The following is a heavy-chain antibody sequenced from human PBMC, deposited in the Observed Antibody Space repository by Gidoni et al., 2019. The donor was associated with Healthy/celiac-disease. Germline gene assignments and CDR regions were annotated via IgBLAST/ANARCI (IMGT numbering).Heavy chain of an antibody. CDR2: MNPNRGNK. Sequence: QVQLVQSGAEVTKPGASVKVSCKASGYTFTSYDINWVRQATGQGLEWMGWMNPNRGNKGYAQKFQGRVTMTRNTSISTAYMELSSRRSEDTAVYYCARDSSSSVYWFDPWGQGTLVTVSS. D-gene: IGHD6-6*01. V-gene: IGHV1-8*01. CDR3: ARDSSSSVYWFDP. CDR1: GYTFTSYD. J-gene: IGHJ5*02.